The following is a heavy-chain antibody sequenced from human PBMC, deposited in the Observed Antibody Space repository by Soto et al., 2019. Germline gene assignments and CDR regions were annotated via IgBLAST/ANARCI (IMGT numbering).Heavy chain of an antibody. V-gene: IGHV3-66*01. CDR2: IYSGGST. CDR3: ARDLYFDY. Sequence: GGSLRLSCAASGFTVTSHYMSWVRQAPGKGLEWVSVIYSGGSTYYAVSVKGRFTISRDNSKNTLYLQMNSLRAEDTAVYYCARDLYFDYWGQGSLVTVSS. J-gene: IGHJ4*02. CDR1: GFTVTSHY.